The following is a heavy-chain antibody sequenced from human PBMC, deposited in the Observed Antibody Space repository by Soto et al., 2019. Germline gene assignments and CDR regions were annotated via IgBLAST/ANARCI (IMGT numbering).Heavy chain of an antibody. CDR1: GYTFPSYG. J-gene: IGHJ3*02. V-gene: IGHV1-18*01. Sequence: ASVKVSCKASGYTFPSYGISWVRQAPGEGREWMGWISAYNGNTNYAQELQGRVTMTTATSTSTAYMELRSLRSDDTAVYYCARETPISCSSTSCYLQPPDAFAIRGQGTMVTV. CDR2: ISAYNGNT. CDR3: ARETPISCSSTSCYLQPPDAFAI. D-gene: IGHD2-2*01.